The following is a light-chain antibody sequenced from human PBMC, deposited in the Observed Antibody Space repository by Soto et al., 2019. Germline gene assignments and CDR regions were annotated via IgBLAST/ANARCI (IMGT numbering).Light chain of an antibody. V-gene: IGKV3-11*01. Sequence: IFFTQSPATLSLSPGEGISLSCRASGSVSTYLAWYQQKPGQAPRLLIYDASNRATGIPARFSGSGSGTDFTLTISNVEPEDFAVYYCQQRINRATFGGGTKVEIK. J-gene: IGKJ4*01. CDR2: DAS. CDR3: QQRINRAT. CDR1: GSVSTY.